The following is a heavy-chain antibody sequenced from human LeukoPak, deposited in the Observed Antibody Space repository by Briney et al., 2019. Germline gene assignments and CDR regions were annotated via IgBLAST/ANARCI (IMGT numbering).Heavy chain of an antibody. CDR2: IYPGDSDT. CDR1: GYSFTTYW. Sequence: GESLKISCKGFGYSFTTYWIGWVRQMPGKGLDLMGIIYPGDSDTRYSPSFQGQVTISADKSISTAYLQWSSLKASDTAMYYCARHPSDWWFDPWGQGTLVTVSS. V-gene: IGHV5-51*01. CDR3: ARHPSDWWFDP. D-gene: IGHD2-21*01. J-gene: IGHJ5*02.